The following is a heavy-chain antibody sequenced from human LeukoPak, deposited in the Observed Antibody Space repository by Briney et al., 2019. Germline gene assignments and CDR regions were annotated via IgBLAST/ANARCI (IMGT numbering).Heavy chain of an antibody. CDR2: IIPIFGTA. D-gene: IGHD3-3*01. J-gene: IGHJ5*02. CDR1: GGTFSSYA. V-gene: IGHV1-69*13. Sequence: GASVKVSCKASGGTFSSYAISWVRQAPGQGLEWMGGIIPIFGTANYAQKFQGRVTITADESTSTAYMELNSLRSEDTAVYYCAREVGGITIFGSWGQGTLVTVSS. CDR3: AREVGGITIFGS.